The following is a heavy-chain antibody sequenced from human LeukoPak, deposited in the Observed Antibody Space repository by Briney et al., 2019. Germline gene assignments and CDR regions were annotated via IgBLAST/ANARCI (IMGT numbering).Heavy chain of an antibody. CDR3: ARDLSWTGGYFDY. V-gene: IGHV3-7*01. D-gene: IGHD1-14*01. CDR1: GFTFSSFW. J-gene: IGHJ4*02. CDR2: IDQDGSGK. Sequence: GGSLRLSCAASGFTFSSFWMSWVRQAPGEGLEWVANIDQDGSGKYYVDSVKGRFTISRDNAKSSLYLQMNNLRAEDTAVYYCARDLSWTGGYFDYWGQGTLVTVSS.